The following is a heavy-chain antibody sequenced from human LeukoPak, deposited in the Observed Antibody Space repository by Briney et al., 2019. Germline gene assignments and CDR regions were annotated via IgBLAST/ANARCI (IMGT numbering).Heavy chain of an antibody. CDR3: AREASSSGYFDWLFYLDY. CDR2: IKQDGSEK. D-gene: IGHD3-9*01. J-gene: IGHJ4*02. Sequence: GGSLRLSCAASGFTFSSYWMSWVRQAPGKGLEWVANIKQDGSEKYYVDSVKGRFTISRDNAKNSLYLQMNSLRADDTAVYYCAREASSSGYFDWLFYLDYWGQGTLVTVSS. CDR1: GFTFSSYW. V-gene: IGHV3-7*03.